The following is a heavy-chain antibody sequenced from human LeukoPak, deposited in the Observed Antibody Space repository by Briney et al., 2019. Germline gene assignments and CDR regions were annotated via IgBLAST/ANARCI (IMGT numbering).Heavy chain of an antibody. J-gene: IGHJ4*02. V-gene: IGHV3-30*04. D-gene: IGHD3-22*01. Sequence: GRSLRLSCAASGFTFGSHAMHWVRQAPGKGLEWVTVISSDGSNKYYADSVEGRFTISRDNSKNTLYLQMNSLRPEDTALYYCARDTYYYDSSGYYQYYFDYWGPGTLVSVSS. CDR3: ARDTYYYDSSGYYQYYFDY. CDR2: ISSDGSNK. CDR1: GFTFGSHA.